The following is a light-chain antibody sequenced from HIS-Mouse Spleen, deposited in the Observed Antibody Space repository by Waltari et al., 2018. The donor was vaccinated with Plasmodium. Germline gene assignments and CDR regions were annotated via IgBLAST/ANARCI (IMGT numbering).Light chain of an antibody. CDR1: SSNIGSNP. CDR2: STN. CDR3: AAWDDSLNGVV. V-gene: IGLV1-44*01. J-gene: IGLJ2*01. Sequence: QSVLTQPPSASGPPGQRVTISCSGSSSNIGSNPVNWYQQPPGTAPKLLIYSTNQRPSGVPDRFSGSKSGTSASLAISGLQSEDEADYYCAAWDDSLNGVVFGGGTKLTVL.